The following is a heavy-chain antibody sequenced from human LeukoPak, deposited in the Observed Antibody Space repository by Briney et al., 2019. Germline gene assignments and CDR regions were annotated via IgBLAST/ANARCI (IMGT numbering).Heavy chain of an antibody. V-gene: IGHV1-24*01. Sequence: GASVKVSCKVSGYTLTELSMHWVRQAPGKGLEWMGGFDPEDGETIYVQKFQGRVTMTEDTSTDTAYMELSSLRSEDTAVYYCATSQWELPGWFDPWGQGTLVTVSS. CDR2: FDPEDGET. CDR3: ATSQWELPGWFDP. J-gene: IGHJ5*02. CDR1: GYTLTELS. D-gene: IGHD1-26*01.